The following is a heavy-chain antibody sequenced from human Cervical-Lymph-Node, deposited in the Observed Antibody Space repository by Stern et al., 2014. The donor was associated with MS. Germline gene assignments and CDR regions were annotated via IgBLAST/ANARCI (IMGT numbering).Heavy chain of an antibody. CDR3: ARPSGGGTWFDP. CDR2: IIPIFGTA. D-gene: IGHD2-15*01. CDR1: GGTFSSYA. Sequence: VQLVESGAEVKKPGSSVKVSCKASGGTFSSYAVSWVRQAPGQGLEWMGGIIPIFGTANSAQKFQGRVTITAAESTSTAYVELSSMRYEDTAVYYCARPSGGGTWFDPWGQGTLVTVSS. V-gene: IGHV1-69*01. J-gene: IGHJ5*02.